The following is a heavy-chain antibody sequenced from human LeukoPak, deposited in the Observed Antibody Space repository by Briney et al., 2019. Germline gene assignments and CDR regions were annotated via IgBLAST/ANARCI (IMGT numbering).Heavy chain of an antibody. V-gene: IGHV1-69*06. J-gene: IGHJ6*03. CDR2: IIPIFGTA. Sequence: SVKVSCKASGGTFSSYAIGWVRQAPGQGLEWMGGIIPIFGTANYAQKFQGRVTITADKSTSTAYMELSSLRSEDTAVYYCARGRETYCSSTSCYPYYYMDVWGKGTTVTVSS. CDR3: ARGRETYCSSTSCYPYYYMDV. D-gene: IGHD2-2*01. CDR1: GGTFSSYA.